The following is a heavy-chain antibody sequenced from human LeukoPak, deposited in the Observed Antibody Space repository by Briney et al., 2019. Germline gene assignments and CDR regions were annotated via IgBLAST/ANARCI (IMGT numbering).Heavy chain of an antibody. Sequence: PSETLSLTCTVSGGSISSSSYYWGWIRQPPGKGLEWIGSIYYSGSTYYNPPLKSRVTISVDTSKNQFSLKLSSVTAADTAVYYCARPQYYDFWSGYYFGRWGQGTLVTVSS. CDR3: ARPQYYDFWSGYYFGR. CDR2: IYYSGST. D-gene: IGHD3-3*01. V-gene: IGHV4-39*01. CDR1: GGSISSSSYY. J-gene: IGHJ4*02.